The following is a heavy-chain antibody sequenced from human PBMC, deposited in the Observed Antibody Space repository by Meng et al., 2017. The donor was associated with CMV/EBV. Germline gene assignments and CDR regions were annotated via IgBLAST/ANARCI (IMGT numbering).Heavy chain of an antibody. CDR3: ARVGYSGSYYDDAFDI. D-gene: IGHD1-26*01. CDR1: GFTFDDYG. CDR2: INWNGGST. V-gene: IGHV3-20*01. J-gene: IGHJ3*02. Sequence: GGSLRLSCAASGFTFDDYGMSWVRQALGKGLEWVSGINWNGGSTGYADSVKGRFTISRDNAKNSLYLQMNSLRAEDTALYHCARVGYSGSYYDDAFDIWGQGTMVTVSS.